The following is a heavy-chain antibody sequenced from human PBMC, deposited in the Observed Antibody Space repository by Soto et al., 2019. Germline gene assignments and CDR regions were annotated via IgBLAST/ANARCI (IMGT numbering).Heavy chain of an antibody. Sequence: PGGSLRLSCAASGFTFSSYSMNWVRQAPGKGLEWVSSISSSSSYIYYADSVKDRFTISRDNAKNSLYLQMNSLRAEDTAVYYCASGYDILTGQFWGQGTLVTVSS. J-gene: IGHJ4*02. CDR2: ISSSSSYI. V-gene: IGHV3-21*01. D-gene: IGHD3-9*01. CDR3: ASGYDILTGQF. CDR1: GFTFSSYS.